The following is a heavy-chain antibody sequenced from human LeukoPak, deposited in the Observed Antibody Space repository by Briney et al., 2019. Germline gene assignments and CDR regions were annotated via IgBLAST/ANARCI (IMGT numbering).Heavy chain of an antibody. J-gene: IGHJ4*02. V-gene: IGHV3-23*01. Sequence: PGGSLRLSCAASGFTFSSYAMSWVRQAPGKGLEWVSAISGSGSSTYYADSVKGRFTISRDNSKNTLYLQMNSLRAEDTAVYYCAKGYYYDSSVKHYFDYWGQGTLVTVSS. CDR3: AKGYYYDSSVKHYFDY. CDR2: ISGSGSST. D-gene: IGHD3-22*01. CDR1: GFTFSSYA.